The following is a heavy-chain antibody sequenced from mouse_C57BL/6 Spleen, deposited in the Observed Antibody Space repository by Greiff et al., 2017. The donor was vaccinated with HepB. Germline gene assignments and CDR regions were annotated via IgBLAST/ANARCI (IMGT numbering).Heavy chain of an antibody. V-gene: IGHV1-26*01. CDR2: INPNNGGT. CDR1: GYTFTDYY. J-gene: IGHJ3*01. CDR3: ARSHYYGSSPLAY. D-gene: IGHD1-1*01. Sequence: VHVKQSGPELVKPGASVKISCKASGYTFTDYYMNWVKQSHGKSLEWIGDINPNNGGTSYNQKFKGKATLTVDKSSSTAYMELRSLTSEDSAVYYCARSHYYGSSPLAYWGQGTLVTVSA.